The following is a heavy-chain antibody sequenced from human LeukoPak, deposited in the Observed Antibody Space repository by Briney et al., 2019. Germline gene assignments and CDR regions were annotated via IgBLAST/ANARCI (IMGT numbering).Heavy chain of an antibody. V-gene: IGHV4-38-2*02. CDR2: IYHSGST. J-gene: IGHJ6*03. Sequence: SETLSLTCTVSGYSISSGYYWGWIRQPPGKGLEWIGSIYHSGSTYYNPSLKSRVTISVDTSKNQFSLKLSSVTAADTAVYYCARRTPHYYMDVWGKGTTVTVSS. CDR3: ARRTPHYYMDV. CDR1: GYSISSGYY.